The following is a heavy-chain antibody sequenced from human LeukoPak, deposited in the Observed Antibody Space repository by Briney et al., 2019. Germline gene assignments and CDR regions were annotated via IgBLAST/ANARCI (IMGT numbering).Heavy chain of an antibody. D-gene: IGHD6-19*01. J-gene: IGHJ1*01. Sequence: ASVKVSCKASGYTFTSYDINWVRQAPGKGLEWMGGFDPEDGETIYAQKFQGRVTMTEDTSTDTAYMELSSLRSEDTAVYYCATALSLSVAGTGYFQHWGQGTLVTVSS. V-gene: IGHV1-24*01. CDR2: FDPEDGET. CDR3: ATALSLSVAGTGYFQH. CDR1: GYTFTSYD.